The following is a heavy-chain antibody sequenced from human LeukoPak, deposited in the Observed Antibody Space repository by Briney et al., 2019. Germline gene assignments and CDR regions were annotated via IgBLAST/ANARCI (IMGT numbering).Heavy chain of an antibody. V-gene: IGHV4-39*07. J-gene: IGHJ6*03. Sequence: SETLSLTCNVSGGSISNIYYWGWIRQPPGKGLEWIGYIYHSGSTYYNPSLKSRVTISVDTSKNQFSLKLSSVTAADTAVYYCARDHCSSTSCYRYYYYMDVWGKGTTVTVSS. D-gene: IGHD2-2*01. CDR3: ARDHCSSTSCYRYYYYMDV. CDR1: GGSISNIYY. CDR2: IYHSGST.